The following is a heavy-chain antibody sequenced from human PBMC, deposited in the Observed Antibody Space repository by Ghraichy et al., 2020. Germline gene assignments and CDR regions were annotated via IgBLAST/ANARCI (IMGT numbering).Heavy chain of an antibody. Sequence: GGSLRLSCSASGFTFSSYAMHWVRQAPGKGLEYVSAISSNGGSTYYADSVKGRFTISRDNSKNTLYLQMSSLRAEDTAVYYCVKVDGRYCSSTSCSYDYWGQGTLVTVSS. CDR2: ISSNGGST. CDR1: GFTFSSYA. J-gene: IGHJ4*02. D-gene: IGHD2-2*01. V-gene: IGHV3-64D*06. CDR3: VKVDGRYCSSTSCSYDY.